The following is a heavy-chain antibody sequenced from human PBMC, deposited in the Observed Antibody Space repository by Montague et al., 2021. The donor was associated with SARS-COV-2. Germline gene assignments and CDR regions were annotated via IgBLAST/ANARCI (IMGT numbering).Heavy chain of an antibody. CDR3: ARVGGKEYRFFDY. V-gene: IGHV4-61*02. D-gene: IGHD3-16*01. Sequence: TLSLTCTVSGDSISSGTHYWSWIRQPAGKGLEWIGRIYTSGSTNYNPSLKSRVTISVDTSKNQFSLNVSSVTAADTAVYYCARVGGKEYRFFDYWGQGSLVTVSS. CDR1: GDSISSGTHY. J-gene: IGHJ4*02. CDR2: IYTSGST.